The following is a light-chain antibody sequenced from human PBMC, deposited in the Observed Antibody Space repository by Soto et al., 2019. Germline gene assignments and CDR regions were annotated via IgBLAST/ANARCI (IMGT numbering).Light chain of an antibody. CDR1: TSDVGDYNY. V-gene: IGLV2-14*01. CDR3: FSYTTSSAPYV. J-gene: IGLJ1*01. Sequence: QSVLTQPASVSGSPGQSITISCTGTTSDVGDYNYVSWYQQHPGKVPKVLIYEVSNRPSGVSYRFSGYKSGNTASLTISGLQAEDDASYYCFSYTTSSAPYVFGTGTKVTVL. CDR2: EVS.